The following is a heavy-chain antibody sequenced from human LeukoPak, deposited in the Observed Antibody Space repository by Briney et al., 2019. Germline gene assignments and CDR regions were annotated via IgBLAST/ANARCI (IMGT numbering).Heavy chain of an antibody. CDR1: GGSISSYY. Sequence: PSETLSLTCTVSGGSISSYYWSWIRQPPGKGLEWIGSIYHSGSTYYNPSLKSRVTISVDTSKNQFSLKLSSVTAADTAVYYCARVISQKIAAAGTWGQGTLVTVSS. J-gene: IGHJ5*02. V-gene: IGHV4-38-2*02. D-gene: IGHD6-13*01. CDR3: ARVISQKIAAAGT. CDR2: IYHSGST.